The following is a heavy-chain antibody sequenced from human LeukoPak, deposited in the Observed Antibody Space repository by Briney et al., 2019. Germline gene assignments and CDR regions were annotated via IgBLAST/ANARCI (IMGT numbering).Heavy chain of an antibody. V-gene: IGHV3-11*01. CDR3: XXXHYGSGSYADY. D-gene: IGHD3-10*01. CDR1: GFTFSDYY. J-gene: IGHJ4*02. Sequence: GGSLRLSCAASGFTFSDYYMSWIRQAPGKGLEWVSYISSSGSTIYYADSVKGRFTISRDNAKNSLYLQMNSLRAQDTAVYYFXXXHYGSGSYADYWGQGTLVTVSS. CDR2: ISSSGSTI.